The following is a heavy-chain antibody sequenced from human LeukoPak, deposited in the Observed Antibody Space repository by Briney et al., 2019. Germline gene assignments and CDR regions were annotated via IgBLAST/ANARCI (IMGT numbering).Heavy chain of an antibody. D-gene: IGHD6-19*01. CDR1: GFTFSSYW. Sequence: GGSLRLSCAASGFTFSSYWVSWVRQAPGKGLEWVANIKQDGSKKFYVDSVKGRFTISRDNTKNSLYLQMDSLRAEDTAVYYCASRRYNSGWSPFDSWGQGTLVTVSS. CDR3: ASRRYNSGWSPFDS. J-gene: IGHJ4*02. V-gene: IGHV3-7*01. CDR2: IKQDGSKK.